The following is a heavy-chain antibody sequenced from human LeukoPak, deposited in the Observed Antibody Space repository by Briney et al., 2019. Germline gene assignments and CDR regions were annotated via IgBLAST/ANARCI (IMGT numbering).Heavy chain of an antibody. D-gene: IGHD3-3*01. CDR2: IYTSGST. J-gene: IGHJ6*03. V-gene: IGHV4-4*07. Sequence: SETLSLTCTVSGGSISSYYWSWIRQPAGKGLEWIGRIYTSGSTNYNPSLKSRVTMSVDTSKNQFSLKLSSVTAADTAVYYCAGYARSGYWAYYYYYMGVWGKGTTVTVSS. CDR3: AGYARSGYWAYYYYYMGV. CDR1: GGSISSYY.